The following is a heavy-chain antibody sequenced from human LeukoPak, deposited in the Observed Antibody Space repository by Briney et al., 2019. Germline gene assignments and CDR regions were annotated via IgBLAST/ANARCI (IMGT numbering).Heavy chain of an antibody. D-gene: IGHD2-2*01. CDR1: GFTFSSYE. Sequence: GGSLRLSCAASGFTFSSYEMNWVRQAPGKGLEWVSYISSSGSTIYYADSVKGRFTISRDNAKNSLYLQMNSLRAEDTAAYYCARDMDPTLSYYFDYWGQGTLVTVSS. CDR2: ISSSGSTI. V-gene: IGHV3-48*03. J-gene: IGHJ4*02. CDR3: ARDMDPTLSYYFDY.